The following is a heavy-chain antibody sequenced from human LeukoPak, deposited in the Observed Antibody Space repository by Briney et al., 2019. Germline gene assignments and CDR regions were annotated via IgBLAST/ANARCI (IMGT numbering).Heavy chain of an antibody. CDR1: GVAISSHY. Sequence: SETLSLTSTVSGVAISSHYWSWIRQPPGKGLEWIGWIYYSGSTNYNPSLKSRVTISVDTSKNQFSLKLSSVTAADPAVYYCARERRSSKYYYMDVWGKGPTVTVSS. CDR3: ARERRSSKYYYMDV. J-gene: IGHJ6*03. D-gene: IGHD6-13*01. V-gene: IGHV4-59*11. CDR2: IYYSGST.